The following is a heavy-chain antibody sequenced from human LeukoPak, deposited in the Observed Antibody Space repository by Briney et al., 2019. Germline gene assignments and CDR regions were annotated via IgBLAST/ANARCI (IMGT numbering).Heavy chain of an antibody. D-gene: IGHD6-19*01. V-gene: IGHV4-4*07. CDR1: GASITSYY. Sequence: SETLSLTCTVSGASITSYYWSWIRQPAGKGLEWIGRIYTSGSTNYNPSLKSRVTISVDTSKNQFSLKLSSVTAADTAVYYCARGGRQWLVLYYFDYWGQGTLVTVSS. J-gene: IGHJ4*02. CDR3: ARGGRQWLVLYYFDY. CDR2: IYTSGST.